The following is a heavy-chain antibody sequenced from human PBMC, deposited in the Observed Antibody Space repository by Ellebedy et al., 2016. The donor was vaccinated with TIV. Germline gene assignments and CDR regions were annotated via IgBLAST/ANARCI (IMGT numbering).Heavy chain of an antibody. D-gene: IGHD1-20*01. CDR2: ISSTYEI. CDR3: ARDHNWAFDH. V-gene: IGHV3-21*05. J-gene: IGHJ4*02. CDR1: GFTFSSYA. Sequence: PGGSLRLSCAASGFTFSSYAMSWVRQAPGQGLEWLSYISSTYEIWNSDSVRGRFTISRDDVKNSIYLQMNSLRAEDTAVYYCARDHNWAFDHWGQGTLVTVSS.